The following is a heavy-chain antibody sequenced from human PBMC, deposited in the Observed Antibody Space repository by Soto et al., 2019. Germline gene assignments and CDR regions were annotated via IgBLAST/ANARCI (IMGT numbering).Heavy chain of an antibody. CDR2: INHSGST. CDR3: ARDYSDSSCRPTIDY. D-gene: IGHD3-22*01. CDR1: GGSFSGYY. J-gene: IGHJ4*02. Sequence: QVPLQQWGAGLLKPSETLSLTCAVYGGSFSGYYWRWIRQPPGKGLEWIGEINHSGSTNYNPSLKSLVTISVDTSKTQFSLNLSSVTAADTAVYYCARDYSDSSCRPTIDYWGQGTLVTVSS. V-gene: IGHV4-34*01.